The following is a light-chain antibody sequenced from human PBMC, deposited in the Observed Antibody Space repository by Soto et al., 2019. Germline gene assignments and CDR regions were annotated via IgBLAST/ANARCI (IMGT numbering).Light chain of an antibody. J-gene: IGLJ2*01. CDR2: DVS. CDR3: SSYTSSNTHVV. V-gene: IGLV2-14*01. CDR1: SSDVGGYNY. Sequence: QSALTQPASVSGSPGQSSTISCTGTSSDVGGYNYVSWYQQHPGKAPKLMIYDVSNRPSGVSNRFSGSKSGNTASLTISGLQAEDEADYYCSSYTSSNTHVVFGGGTKLTVL.